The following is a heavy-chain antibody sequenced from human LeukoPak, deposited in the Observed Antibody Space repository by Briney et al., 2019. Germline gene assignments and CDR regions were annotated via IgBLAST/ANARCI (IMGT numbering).Heavy chain of an antibody. CDR2: IIPIFGTA. Sequence: SVKVSCKASGGTFSSYAISWVRQAPGQGLEWMGGIIPIFGTANYAQKFQGRVTITTDESTSTAYKELSSLRSEDTAVYYCARAFLWSGYSYYYMDVWGKGTTVTVSS. CDR3: ARAFLWSGYSYYYMDV. CDR1: GGTFSSYA. V-gene: IGHV1-69*05. D-gene: IGHD3-3*01. J-gene: IGHJ6*03.